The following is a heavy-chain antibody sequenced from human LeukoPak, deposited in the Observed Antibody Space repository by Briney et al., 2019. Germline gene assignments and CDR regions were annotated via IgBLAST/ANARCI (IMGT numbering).Heavy chain of an antibody. CDR2: IRYDGSNK. V-gene: IGHV3-30*02. CDR3: AKDLGYDILTGYYLYYFDY. CDR1: GFTFSSYG. D-gene: IGHD3-9*01. J-gene: IGHJ4*02. Sequence: GGSLRLSCAASGFTFSSYGMHWVRQAPGKGLEWVAFIRYDGSNKYYADSVKGRFTISRDNSKNTLYLQMNSLRAEDTAVYYCAKDLGYDILTGYYLYYFDYWGQGTLVTVSS.